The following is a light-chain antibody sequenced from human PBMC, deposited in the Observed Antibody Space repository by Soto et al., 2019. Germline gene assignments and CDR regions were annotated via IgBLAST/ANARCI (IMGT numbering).Light chain of an antibody. CDR2: GAS. CDR3: QQYGSSPWT. J-gene: IGKJ1*01. CDR1: QSASSRY. V-gene: IGKV3-20*01. Sequence: EIVLTQSPGTLSLSPGERATLSCRAGQSASSRYLAWYQQKPGQAPRLLIYGASSRATGILDRFSGSGSGTDFTLTISRLEPEDFAVYYCQQYGSSPWTFGQGTKVEIK.